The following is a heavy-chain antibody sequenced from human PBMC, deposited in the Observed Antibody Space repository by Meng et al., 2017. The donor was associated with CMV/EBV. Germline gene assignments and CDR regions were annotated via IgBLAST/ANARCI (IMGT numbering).Heavy chain of an antibody. Sequence: ASVKVSCKASGYTFTSYGISWVRQAPGQGLEWMGWISAYNGNTNYAQKLQGRVTMTTDTSTSTAYMELRSLRSDDTAVYCCARDHFGGFLEWLSNLDAFDIWGQGTMVTVSS. CDR2: ISAYNGNT. J-gene: IGHJ3*02. V-gene: IGHV1-18*01. CDR3: ARDHFGGFLEWLSNLDAFDI. CDR1: GYTFTSYG. D-gene: IGHD3-3*01.